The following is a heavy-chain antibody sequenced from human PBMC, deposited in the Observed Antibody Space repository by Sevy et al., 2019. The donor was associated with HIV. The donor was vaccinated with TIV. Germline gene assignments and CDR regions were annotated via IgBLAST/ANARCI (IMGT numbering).Heavy chain of an antibody. CDR1: GGPISTCTNF. CDR3: QTGRLTFFDD. V-gene: IGHV4-39*01. J-gene: IGHJ4*02. Sequence: SETLSLTCIVSGGPISTCTNFWGWIRQPPGKGLEWIGSIYCGGSTYYNPSFKRRVAISVDTSKNQFSLKVNSVSAADTAVYYCQTGRLTFFDDWGQGALVTASS. CDR2: IYCGGST.